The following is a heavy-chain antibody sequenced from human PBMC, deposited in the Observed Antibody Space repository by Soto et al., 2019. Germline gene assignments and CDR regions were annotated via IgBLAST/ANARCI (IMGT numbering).Heavy chain of an antibody. CDR2: INSDGSSA. J-gene: IGHJ4*02. Sequence: GGSLRLSCAGSGFMFISYWMHWVRQTPWKGLMWVARINSDGSSAVYADSVKGRFTISRDNARSILYLQMNSLGADDTAVYYCAADPTFSLGATPTRGVRWGQGTLVTVS. V-gene: IGHV3-74*01. CDR1: GFMFISYW. D-gene: IGHD1-26*01. CDR3: AADPTFSLGATPTRGVR.